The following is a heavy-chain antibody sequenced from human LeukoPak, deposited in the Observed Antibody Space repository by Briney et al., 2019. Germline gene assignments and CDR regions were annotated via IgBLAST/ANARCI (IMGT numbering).Heavy chain of an antibody. CDR3: ARQTYYYGSGSPDY. D-gene: IGHD3-10*01. Sequence: AASVKVSCKASGYTFTGYYMHWVRQAPGQGLEWMGWINPNSGGTNYAQKFRGRVTMTRDTSISTAYMELSRLRSDDTAVYYCARQTYYYGSGSPDYWGQGTLVTVSS. V-gene: IGHV1-2*02. CDR2: INPNSGGT. J-gene: IGHJ4*02. CDR1: GYTFTGYY.